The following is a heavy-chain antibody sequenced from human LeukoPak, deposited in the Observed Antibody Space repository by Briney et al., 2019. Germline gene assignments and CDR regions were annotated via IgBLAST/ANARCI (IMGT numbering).Heavy chain of an antibody. D-gene: IGHD6-19*01. Sequence: SETLSLTCTVSGGSISSHYWSWIRQPPGKGLEWIGYIYYSGSTNYNPSLKSRVTISVDTSKNQFSLKLSSVAAADTAVYYCARGPFTLKRGSGWYYYYYYMDVWGKGTTVTVSS. CDR2: IYYSGST. CDR1: GGSISSHY. J-gene: IGHJ6*03. CDR3: ARGPFTLKRGSGWYYYYYYMDV. V-gene: IGHV4-59*11.